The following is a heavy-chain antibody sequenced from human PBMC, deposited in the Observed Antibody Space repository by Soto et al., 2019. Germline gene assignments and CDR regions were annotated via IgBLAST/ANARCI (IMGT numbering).Heavy chain of an antibody. V-gene: IGHV1-8*01. D-gene: IGHD3-3*01. Sequence: QVQLVQSGAEVKKPGASVKVSCKASGYTFTSYDINCVRQATGQGLERMGWMNPNSGNTGYAQKFQGRVTMSMNTTTRTAYMELSSLRSEDTAVYYCTRGLECSRSLEPWGQETLVTVTS. CDR1: GYTFTSYD. CDR2: MNPNSGNT. CDR3: TRGLECSRSLEP. J-gene: IGHJ5*02.